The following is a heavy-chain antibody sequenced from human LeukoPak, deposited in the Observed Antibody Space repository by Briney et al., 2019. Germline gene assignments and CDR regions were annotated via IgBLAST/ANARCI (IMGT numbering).Heavy chain of an antibody. CDR3: TRARRADSYCDF. Sequence: GESLRLSCTVAGFTFGDYAMTWVRPAPGKGLEWVGLIRSKAYGGTTEYGASVKGRFSISRDDSKSIAYLQMNSLKIEDTAVYYCTRARRADSYCDFWGQGTLVTVSS. D-gene: IGHD6-13*01. CDR1: GFTFGDYA. J-gene: IGHJ4*02. V-gene: IGHV3-49*04. CDR2: IRSKAYGGTT.